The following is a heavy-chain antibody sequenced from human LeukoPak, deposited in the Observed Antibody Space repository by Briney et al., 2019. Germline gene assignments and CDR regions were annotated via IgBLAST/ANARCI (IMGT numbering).Heavy chain of an antibody. CDR2: ISSSSATI. CDR3: ARGSWIQLWHFDY. J-gene: IGHJ4*02. Sequence: GGSLRLSCVASGFTFSSYSTNWVRQAPGKGLEWVSYISSSSATIYYADSVKGRFTISRDNAKNSLYLQMNSLRAEDTAVYYCARGSWIQLWHFDYWGQGTLVTVSS. D-gene: IGHD5-18*01. V-gene: IGHV3-48*04. CDR1: GFTFSSYS.